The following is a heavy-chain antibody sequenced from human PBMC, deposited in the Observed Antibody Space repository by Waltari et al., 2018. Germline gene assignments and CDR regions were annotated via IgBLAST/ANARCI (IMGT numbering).Heavy chain of an antibody. J-gene: IGHJ6*02. Sequence: EVQLVESGGGLVQPGRSLRLSCAASGFTFDDYAMHWVRQAPGTGLEWVSGITWNTYSIAYADSVKGRFTISRDNAKNSLYLQMNSLRVEDTALYFCARDKGVWEGDTQYFGMDVWGQGTTVTVSS. D-gene: IGHD1-26*01. CDR1: GFTFDDYA. V-gene: IGHV3-9*01. CDR2: ITWNTYSI. CDR3: ARDKGVWEGDTQYFGMDV.